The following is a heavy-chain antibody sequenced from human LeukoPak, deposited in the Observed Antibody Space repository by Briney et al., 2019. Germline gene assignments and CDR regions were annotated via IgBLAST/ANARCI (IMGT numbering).Heavy chain of an antibody. D-gene: IGHD3-22*01. V-gene: IGHV3-7*01. CDR1: GVTFSYYW. J-gene: IGHJ4*02. CDR2: IKQDGTEK. Sequence: GGSLRLSCAASGVTFSYYWMSWVRQAPGKGPEWVANIKQDGTEKYYVDSVKGRFTISRDNAKNSLYLQMNSLRAEDTAVYYCARHYYDTSGYYGRDYFDYWGQGTLVTVSS. CDR3: ARHYYDTSGYYGRDYFDY.